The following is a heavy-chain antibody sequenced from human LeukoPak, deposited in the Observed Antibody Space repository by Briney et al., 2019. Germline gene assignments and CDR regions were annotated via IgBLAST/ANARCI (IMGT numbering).Heavy chain of an antibody. CDR3: ARTAKGAAAGTDRREDGYNFFSSMSYYYYMDV. V-gene: IGHV4-39*07. D-gene: IGHD6-13*01. CDR2: IHYSGST. Sequence: PSETLSLTCTVSGGSIGSSSYYWGWIRQPPGKGLEWIGNIHYSGSTYYNPSLKSRVTISVDTSKNQFSLKLSSVTAADTAVYYCARTAKGAAAGTDRREDGYNFFSSMSYYYYMDVWGKGTTVTVSS. CDR1: GGSIGSSSYY. J-gene: IGHJ6*03.